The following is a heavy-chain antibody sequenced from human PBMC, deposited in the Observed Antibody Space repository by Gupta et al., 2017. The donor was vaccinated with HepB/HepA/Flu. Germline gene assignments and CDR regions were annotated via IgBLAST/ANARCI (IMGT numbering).Heavy chain of an antibody. CDR1: GYTFTDFH. CDR3: ARENWYFDF. Sequence: QVQLVQSGTEVKKPGASVKVSCKASGYTFTDFHMHWVRQAPGQGLKWMGWINGKAGATKYAQKFQGRVTLTRDASITTAYMDLSSLDSDDTAVYYCARENWYFDFWGRGTLVTVSS. CDR2: INGKAGAT. V-gene: IGHV1-2*02. J-gene: IGHJ2*01.